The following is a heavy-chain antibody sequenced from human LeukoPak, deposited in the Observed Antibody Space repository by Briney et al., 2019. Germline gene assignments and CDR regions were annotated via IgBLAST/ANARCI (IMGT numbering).Heavy chain of an antibody. Sequence: ASVKVSCKASGHTFTSHGISWVRQAPGQGLEWMGWISPYNGNTNYAQKFQDRVTMTRDTSTSTAYMEVRSLRSDDTAVYYCARDPKAYNYYGSRENWFDPWGQGTLVTVSS. CDR1: GHTFTSHG. CDR3: ARDPKAYNYYGSRENWFDP. CDR2: ISPYNGNT. J-gene: IGHJ5*02. D-gene: IGHD3-10*01. V-gene: IGHV1-18*01.